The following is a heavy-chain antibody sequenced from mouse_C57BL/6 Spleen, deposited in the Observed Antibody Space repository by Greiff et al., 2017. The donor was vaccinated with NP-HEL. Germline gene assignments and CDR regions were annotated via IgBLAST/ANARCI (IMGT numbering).Heavy chain of an antibody. Sequence: DVQLQESGPGLVKPSQSLSLTCSVTGYSITSGYYWNWIRQFPGNKLEWMGYISYDGSNNYNPSLKNRISITRDTSKNQFFLKLNSVTTEDTATXYCAREGGSSYDWGQGTTLTVSS. CDR2: ISYDGSN. CDR3: AREGGSSYD. CDR1: GYSITSGYY. V-gene: IGHV3-6*01. J-gene: IGHJ2*01. D-gene: IGHD1-1*01.